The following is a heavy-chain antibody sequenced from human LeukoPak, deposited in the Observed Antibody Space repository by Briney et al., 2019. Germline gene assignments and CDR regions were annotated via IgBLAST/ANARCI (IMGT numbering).Heavy chain of an antibody. CDR2: ISYDGSNK. Sequence: QPGRSLRLSCAASGFTFSSYGMHWVRQAPGKGLEWVAVISYDGSNKYYADSVKGRFTISRDNSKNTLYLQMNSLRAEDTAVYYCAKDSGYSYGIPPSDYYDMDVWGQGTTVTVSS. D-gene: IGHD5-18*01. J-gene: IGHJ6*02. CDR1: GFTFSSYG. V-gene: IGHV3-30*18. CDR3: AKDSGYSYGIPPSDYYDMDV.